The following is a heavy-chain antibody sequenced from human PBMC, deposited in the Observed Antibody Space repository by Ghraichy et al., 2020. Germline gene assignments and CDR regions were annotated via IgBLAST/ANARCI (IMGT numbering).Heavy chain of an antibody. CDR1: GGSFSGYY. Sequence: SETLSLTCAVYGGSFSGYYWSWIRQPPGKGLEWIGEINHSGSTNYNPSLKSRVTISVDTSKNQFSLKLSSVTAADTAVYYCARRGITMVRGALKGRAFDIWGQGTMVTVSS. J-gene: IGHJ3*02. D-gene: IGHD3-10*01. CDR3: ARRGITMVRGALKGRAFDI. V-gene: IGHV4-34*01. CDR2: INHSGST.